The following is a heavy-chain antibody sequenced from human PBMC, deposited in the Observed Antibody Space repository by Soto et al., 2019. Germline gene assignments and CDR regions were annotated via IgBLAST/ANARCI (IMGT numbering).Heavy chain of an antibody. V-gene: IGHV4-59*01. Sequence: SETLPLTCTVSGDSIGSLYRSWIRQPPGKGLEWIGYIYYSGSINYNPSLKSRVTISVDPSKNQFSLRLSSVTAADTAVYYCAKSLWDTSGWKTDYWGQGTLVTVSS. CDR2: IYYSGSI. CDR1: GDSIGSLY. D-gene: IGHD6-19*01. CDR3: AKSLWDTSGWKTDY. J-gene: IGHJ4*02.